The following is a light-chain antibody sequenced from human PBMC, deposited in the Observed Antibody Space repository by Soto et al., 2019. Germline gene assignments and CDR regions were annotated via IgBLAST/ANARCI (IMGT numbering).Light chain of an antibody. CDR3: HHFGPSPT. Sequence: EIVLTQSPATLSLSPGERPTLSCGASQSIPGNFLAWYQHRRGLAPRLLIFAVSKRATGIPDRFSGSGSGSDFSLTISRLEPEDSAVYYCHHFGPSPTFGGGTKVEFK. CDR1: QSIPGNF. V-gene: IGKV3D-20*01. J-gene: IGKJ4*01. CDR2: AVS.